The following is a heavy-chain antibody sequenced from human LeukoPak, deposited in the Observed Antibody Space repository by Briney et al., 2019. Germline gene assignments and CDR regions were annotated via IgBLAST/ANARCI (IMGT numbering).Heavy chain of an antibody. CDR1: GGSISSYY. V-gene: IGHV4-59*01. D-gene: IGHD4-17*01. J-gene: IGHJ4*02. CDR2: IYYSGST. Sequence: SETLSLTCSVSGGSISSYYWSWIRQPPGKGLEWIGYIYYSGSTNYNPSLKSRVTISVDTSKNQFSLKLSSVTAADTAVYYCARDKYGDHPDYWGQGTLVTVSS. CDR3: ARDKYGDHPDY.